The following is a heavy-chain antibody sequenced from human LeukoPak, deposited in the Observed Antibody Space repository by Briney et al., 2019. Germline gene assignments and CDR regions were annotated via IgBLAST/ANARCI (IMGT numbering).Heavy chain of an antibody. V-gene: IGHV1-69*06. CDR2: IIPISDTA. Sequence: ASVKVSCKASGGTFNNYAISWVRQAPGQGLEWMGGIIPISDTANDAQKFKGRVTITADKSTSTVYMELSSLRSEDTAVYYCAGEDDTGRYMGDDAFDIWGQGTMVTVSS. J-gene: IGHJ3*02. CDR1: GGTFNNYA. D-gene: IGHD1-26*01. CDR3: AGEDDTGRYMGDDAFDI.